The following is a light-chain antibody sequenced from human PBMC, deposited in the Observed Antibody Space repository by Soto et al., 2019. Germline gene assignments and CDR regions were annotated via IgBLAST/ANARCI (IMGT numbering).Light chain of an antibody. CDR3: MQGSHWPYT. Sequence: DVVLTQSPLSLPVTLGQPASISCRSSQSLVHSDGIFYLNWFQQRPGQSPRRLIYKVSNRDYGVTDRFSGSGSGTDFTLEISRVEAEDGGVYYCMQGSHWPYTFGQGTKLEIK. J-gene: IGKJ2*01. V-gene: IGKV2-30*02. CDR1: QSLVHSDGIFY. CDR2: KVS.